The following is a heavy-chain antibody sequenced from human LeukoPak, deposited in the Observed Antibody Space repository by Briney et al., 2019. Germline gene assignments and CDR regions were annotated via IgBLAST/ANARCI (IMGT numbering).Heavy chain of an antibody. J-gene: IGHJ4*02. CDR3: ARDTGGANFDY. CDR2: IYYSGST. Sequence: SETLSLTCTVSGGSISSHYWSWIRQPPGKGLEWIGYIYYSGSTNHNPSLKSRVTISVDTSKNQFSLKLSSVTAADTAVYYCARDTGGANFDYWGQGTLVTVSS. CDR1: GGSISSHY. V-gene: IGHV4-59*11. D-gene: IGHD2-8*02.